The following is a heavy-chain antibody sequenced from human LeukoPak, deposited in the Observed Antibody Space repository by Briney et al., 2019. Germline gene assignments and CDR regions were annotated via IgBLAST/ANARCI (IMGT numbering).Heavy chain of an antibody. D-gene: IGHD3-22*01. J-gene: IGHJ4*02. Sequence: GGSLRLSCTASGFTFGDYTMSWFRQAPGKGLEWVSFIRSKTYGGTTEYAASVKGRFTISRDDSKSIAYPQMNSLKTEDTAMYYCTREKSYYYDTSGSDYWGQGTLVTVSS. V-gene: IGHV3-49*03. CDR3: TREKSYYYDTSGSDY. CDR2: IRSKTYGGTT. CDR1: GFTFGDYT.